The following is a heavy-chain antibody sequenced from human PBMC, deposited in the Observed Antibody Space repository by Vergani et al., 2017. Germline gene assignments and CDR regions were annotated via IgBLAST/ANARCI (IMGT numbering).Heavy chain of an antibody. CDR2: IYPGDSDT. CDR1: GYSFTSYW. V-gene: IGHV5-51*01. J-gene: IGHJ1*01. Sequence: EVQLVQSGAEVKKPGESLKISCKGSGYSFTSYWIGWVRQMPGKGLGWMGIIYPGDSDTRYSPSFQGQVTISADKSISTAYLQWSSLKASDTAMYYCARSYDSSGYTAEYFKHWGQGTLVTVSS. D-gene: IGHD3-22*01. CDR3: ARSYDSSGYTAEYFKH.